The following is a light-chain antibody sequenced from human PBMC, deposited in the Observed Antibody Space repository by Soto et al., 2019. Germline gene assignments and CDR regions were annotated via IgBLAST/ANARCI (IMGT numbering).Light chain of an antibody. J-gene: IGKJ1*01. Sequence: IVLPRSRGTISLSPCSIAPLSVMASQSVSISYLAWYQQKPGQAPRLLIYGASNRATCIPDRFSGSGSGTDFTLTISRLEPEDFAVYYCQQYGSSGTFGQGNKGDI. CDR1: QSVSISY. CDR2: GAS. V-gene: IGKV3-20*01. CDR3: QQYGSSGT.